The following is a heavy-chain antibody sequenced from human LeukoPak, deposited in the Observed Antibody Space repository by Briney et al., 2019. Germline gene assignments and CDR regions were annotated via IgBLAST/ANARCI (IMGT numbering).Heavy chain of an antibody. CDR3: ARLRIAVAGTGEPGNWFDP. CDR1: GFTVSSNY. Sequence: GGSLRLSCAASGFTVSSNYMSWVRQAPGKGLEWVSVIYSGGSTYYADSVKGRFTISRDNSKNTLYLQMNSLRAEDTAVYYCARLRIAVAGTGEPGNWFDPWGQXTLVTVSS. D-gene: IGHD6-19*01. CDR2: IYSGGST. J-gene: IGHJ5*02. V-gene: IGHV3-53*01.